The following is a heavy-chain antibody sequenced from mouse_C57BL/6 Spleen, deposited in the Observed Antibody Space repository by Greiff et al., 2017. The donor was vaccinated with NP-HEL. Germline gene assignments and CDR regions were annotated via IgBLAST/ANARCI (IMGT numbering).Heavy chain of an antibody. CDR3: ASITTGAMDY. V-gene: IGHV1-19*01. CDR2: INPYNGGT. Sequence: EVQLQQSGPVLVKPGASVKMSCKASGYTFTDYYMNWVKQSHGKSLEWIGVINPYNGGTSYNQKFKGKATLTVDKSSSTAYMELNSLTSEDSAVYYCASITTGAMDYWGQGTSVTVSS. D-gene: IGHD1-1*01. J-gene: IGHJ4*01. CDR1: GYTFTDYY.